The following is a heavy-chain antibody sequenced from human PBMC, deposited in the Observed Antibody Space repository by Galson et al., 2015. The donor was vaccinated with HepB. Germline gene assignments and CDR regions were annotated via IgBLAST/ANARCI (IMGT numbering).Heavy chain of an antibody. CDR3: AREQRFGELLRKLNWYFDL. D-gene: IGHD3-10*01. V-gene: IGHV3-30*04. CDR1: GFTFSSYA. J-gene: IGHJ2*01. CDR2: ISYDGSNK. Sequence: SLRLSCAASGFTFSSYATHWVRQAPGKGLEWVAVISYDGSNKYYADSVKGRFTISRDNSKNTLYLQMNSLRAEDTAVYYCAREQRFGELLRKLNWYFDLWGRGTLVTVSS.